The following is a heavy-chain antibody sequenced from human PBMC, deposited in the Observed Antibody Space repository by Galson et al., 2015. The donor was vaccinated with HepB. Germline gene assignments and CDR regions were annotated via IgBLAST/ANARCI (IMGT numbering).Heavy chain of an antibody. D-gene: IGHD2-15*01. Sequence: CAISGDSVSSNSAAWNWIRQSPSRGLEWLGSTYYRSKWYNDYAVSVKSRITINPDTSKNQFSLQLNSVTPEDTAVYYCANLAGGCSGGSCYATYYYGMDVWGQGTTVTVSS. CDR1: GDSVSSNSAA. CDR3: ANLAGGCSGGSCYATYYYGMDV. CDR2: TYYRSKWYN. V-gene: IGHV6-1*01. J-gene: IGHJ6*02.